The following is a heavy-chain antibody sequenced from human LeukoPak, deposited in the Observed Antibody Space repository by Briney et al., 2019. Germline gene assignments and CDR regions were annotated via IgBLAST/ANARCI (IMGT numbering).Heavy chain of an antibody. CDR3: AKVAHYYGSGSYYEYYFDY. D-gene: IGHD3-10*01. CDR2: ISAGGGST. J-gene: IGHJ4*02. CDR1: GFTFSSYA. V-gene: IGHV3-23*01. Sequence: GGSLRLSCAASGFTFSSYAMSWVRQAQGKGLEWVSPISAGGGSTYYADSVKGRFTISRDNSKNTLYLQMISLRAEDTAVYYCAKVAHYYGSGSYYEYYFDYWGQGTLVTVSS.